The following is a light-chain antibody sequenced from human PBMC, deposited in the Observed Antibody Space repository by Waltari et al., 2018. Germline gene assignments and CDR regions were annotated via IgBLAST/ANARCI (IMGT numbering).Light chain of an antibody. V-gene: IGLV3-1*01. CDR2: QNG. CDR3: QAWDRGTWGV. CDR1: ALGTRF. J-gene: IGLJ3*02. Sequence: SYDLTQPPSVSVSPGQTASITCSGHALGTRFVCWYQQKPGQSPILVIYQNGRRPSGIPGRFSGSNSGNTATLTISGTQAVDEADYYCQAWDRGTWGVFGGGTRLTVL.